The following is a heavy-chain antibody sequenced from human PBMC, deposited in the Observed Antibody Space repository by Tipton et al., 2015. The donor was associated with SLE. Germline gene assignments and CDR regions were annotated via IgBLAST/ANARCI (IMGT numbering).Heavy chain of an antibody. CDR3: ARVIAARPDY. CDR1: GFTFSSYS. D-gene: IGHD6-6*01. V-gene: IGHV3-48*01. CDR2: ISSSSSTI. J-gene: IGHJ4*02. Sequence: SLRLSCAASGFTFSSYSMNWVRQAPGKGLEWVSYISSSSSTIYYADSVKGRFTISRDNAKNSLYLQMNSLRAEDTAVYYCARVIAARPDYWGQGTLVTVSS.